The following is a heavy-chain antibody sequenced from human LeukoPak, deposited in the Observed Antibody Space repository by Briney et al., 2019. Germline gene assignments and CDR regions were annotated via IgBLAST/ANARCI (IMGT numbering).Heavy chain of an antibody. D-gene: IGHD6-13*01. CDR2: IYYSGST. Sequence: TSETLSLTCTVSGGSISSSSYYWGWIRQPPGKGLEWIGSIYYSGSTYYNPSLKSRVTISVDTSKNQFSLKLSSVTAADTAVYYCARGSTAAAGTGVWFDPWGQGTLVTVSS. J-gene: IGHJ5*02. CDR1: GGSISSSSYY. CDR3: ARGSTAAAGTGVWFDP. V-gene: IGHV4-39*07.